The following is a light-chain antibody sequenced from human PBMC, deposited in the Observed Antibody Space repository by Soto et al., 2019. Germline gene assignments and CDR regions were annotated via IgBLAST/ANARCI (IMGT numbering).Light chain of an antibody. V-gene: IGLV2-8*01. CDR3: SSYAGAYILI. J-gene: IGLJ2*01. CDR2: EVS. CDR1: SRDIGDYNY. Sequence: QSALTQPPSASGSLGQSVTFSCTGTSRDIGDYNYVSWYQQHPGKAPKLIIFEVSQWPSGVPDRFSGSKSGNTASLTVSGLQAADEAEYYCSSYAGAYILIFGGGTKLTVL.